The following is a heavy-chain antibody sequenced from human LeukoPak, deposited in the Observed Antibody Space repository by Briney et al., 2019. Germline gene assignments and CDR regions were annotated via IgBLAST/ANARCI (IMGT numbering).Heavy chain of an antibody. J-gene: IGHJ4*02. CDR1: GFTFGDYA. D-gene: IGHD3-10*01. CDR2: IRSKAYGGTT. Sequence: GGSLRLSCTASGFTFGDYAMSWVRQAPGKGLEWVGFIRSKAYGGTTEYAASVKGRFTISRDDSKSIAYLQMNSLKTEDTAVYYCTRLPITMVRGVPKTYYFDYWGQGTLVTVSS. CDR3: TRLPITMVRGVPKTYYFDY. V-gene: IGHV3-49*04.